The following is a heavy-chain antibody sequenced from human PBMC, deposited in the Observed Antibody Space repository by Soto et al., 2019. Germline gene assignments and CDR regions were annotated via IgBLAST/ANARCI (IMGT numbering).Heavy chain of an antibody. CDR2: ISYDGCNK. Sequence: PGGSLRLSCAASGFTFSSYGMHWVRQAPGKGLERVSVISYDGCNKYYADSVKGRFTISRYNSKNTLYLQMNSLRAEDTAVYYCAKEVDSNSPFDYWGQGTLVTVSS. CDR3: AKEVDSNSPFDY. D-gene: IGHD4-4*01. V-gene: IGHV3-30*18. CDR1: GFTFSSYG. J-gene: IGHJ4*02.